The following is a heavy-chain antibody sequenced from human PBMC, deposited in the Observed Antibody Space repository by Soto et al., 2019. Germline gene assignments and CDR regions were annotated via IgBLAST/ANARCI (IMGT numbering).Heavy chain of an antibody. CDR1: GGSISSYS. Sequence: KTSETLSLTCTVSGGSISSYSWSWIRQPPGKGLEWIGYIYYSGRTNYNPSLKSRVTISVDTSKNQFSLKLSSVTAADTAVYYCARGGTGSAVAGLFDYWGQGTLVTVSS. CDR2: IYYSGRT. V-gene: IGHV4-59*01. CDR3: ARGGTGSAVAGLFDY. D-gene: IGHD6-19*01. J-gene: IGHJ4*02.